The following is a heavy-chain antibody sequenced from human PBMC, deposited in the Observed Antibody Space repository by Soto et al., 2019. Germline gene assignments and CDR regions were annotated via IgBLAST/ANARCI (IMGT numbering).Heavy chain of an antibody. CDR2: IIPVFGTP. CDR1: GGSLSNYG. J-gene: IGHJ6*02. V-gene: IGHV1-69*12. CDR3: ARGDATKIVVTTYYAMDV. Sequence: QVQLVQSGAEVKKPGSSVKVSCKASGGSLSNYGISWVRQAPGQGLEWMGAIIPVFGTPNYAQKFQDRVTITADESTTTGYMAVRSLTSEDPAVYYCARGDATKIVVTTYYAMDVWGQGTTVTVSS. D-gene: IGHD3-22*01.